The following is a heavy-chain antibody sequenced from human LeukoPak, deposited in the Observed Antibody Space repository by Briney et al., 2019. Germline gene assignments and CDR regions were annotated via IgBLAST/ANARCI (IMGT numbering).Heavy chain of an antibody. CDR1: GFTVSSNY. D-gene: IGHD3-9*01. CDR3: ARVEREYYDILTGYYTGYYFDY. CDR2: IYSGGST. Sequence: GGSLRLSCAASGFTVSSNYMSWVRQAPGKGLEWVSVIYSGGSTYYADSVKGRFTISRDNSKNTLYLQMNSLRAEDTAVYYCARVEREYYDILTGYYTGYYFDYWGQGTLVTVSS. V-gene: IGHV3-66*01. J-gene: IGHJ4*02.